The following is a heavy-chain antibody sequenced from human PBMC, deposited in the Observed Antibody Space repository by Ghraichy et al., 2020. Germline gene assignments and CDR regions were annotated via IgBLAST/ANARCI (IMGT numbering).Heavy chain of an antibody. CDR2: INSDGSST. D-gene: IGHD6-13*01. V-gene: IGHV3-74*01. J-gene: IGHJ5*02. CDR3: ARDRLRASIAAAGSLNWFDP. Sequence: GGSLRLSCVASGFTFSNYWMHWVRQAPGKGLVWVSRINSDGSSTSYADSVKGRFTISRDNAKNTLYLQMNSLRAEDTAVYYCARDRLRASIAAAGSLNWFDPWGQGTLVTVSS. CDR1: GFTFSNYW.